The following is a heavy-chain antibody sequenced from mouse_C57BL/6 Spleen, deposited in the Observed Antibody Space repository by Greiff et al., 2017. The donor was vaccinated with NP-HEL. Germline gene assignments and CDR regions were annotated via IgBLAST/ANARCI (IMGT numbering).Heavy chain of an antibody. CDR3: AREPYGSSYGYFDV. J-gene: IGHJ1*03. CDR2: INYDGSST. V-gene: IGHV5-16*01. CDR1: GFTFSDYY. Sequence: EVNVVESEGGLVQPGSSMKLSCTASGFTFSDYYMAWVRQVPEKGLEWVANINYDGSSTYYLDSLKSRFIISRDNAKNILYLQMSSLKSEDTATYYCAREPYGSSYGYFDVWGTGTTVTVSS. D-gene: IGHD1-1*01.